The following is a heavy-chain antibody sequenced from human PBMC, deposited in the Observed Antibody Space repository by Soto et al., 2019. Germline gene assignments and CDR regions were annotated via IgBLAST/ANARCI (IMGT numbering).Heavy chain of an antibody. CDR1: GFTFSSYA. J-gene: IGHJ4*02. CDR2: ISGSGGIT. Sequence: EVQLLESGGGLVQPGGSLRLSCAASGFTFSSYAMSWVRQAPGKGLEWVSDISGSGGITYYADSVKGRFTISRDNSKNALYLQMNGLRAGNSAVYYCAEVRYKRSSADGRFEYGGQGTLVNVSS. CDR3: AEVRYKRSSADGRFEY. V-gene: IGHV3-23*01. D-gene: IGHD6-6*01.